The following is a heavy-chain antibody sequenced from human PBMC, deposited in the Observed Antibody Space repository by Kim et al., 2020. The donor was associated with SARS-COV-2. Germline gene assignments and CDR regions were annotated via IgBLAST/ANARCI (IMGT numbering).Heavy chain of an antibody. J-gene: IGHJ6*02. Sequence: GGSLRLSCAASGFTVSSNYMSWVRQAPGKGLEWVSVIYSGGSTYYADSVKGRFTISRDNSKNTLYLQMNSLRAEDTAVYYCARCPHYYGSGGGMDVWGQGTTVTVSS. V-gene: IGHV3-66*01. CDR2: IYSGGST. CDR3: ARCPHYYGSGGGMDV. D-gene: IGHD3-10*01. CDR1: GFTVSSNY.